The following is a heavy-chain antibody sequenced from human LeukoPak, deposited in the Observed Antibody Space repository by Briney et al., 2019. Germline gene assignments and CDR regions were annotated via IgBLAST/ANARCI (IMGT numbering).Heavy chain of an antibody. CDR3: ARLVVSSWYHEVLLGRDY. CDR1: GYSISSGYY. D-gene: IGHD6-13*01. Sequence: PSETLSLTCTVSGYSISSGYYWGWIRQPPGKGLEWIGSIYHSGSTYYKPSLKSRVTISVDTSKNQTSLKLSSVTAADTAVYYCARLVVSSWYHEVLLGRDYWGQGTLVTVSS. V-gene: IGHV4-38-2*02. J-gene: IGHJ4*02. CDR2: IYHSGST.